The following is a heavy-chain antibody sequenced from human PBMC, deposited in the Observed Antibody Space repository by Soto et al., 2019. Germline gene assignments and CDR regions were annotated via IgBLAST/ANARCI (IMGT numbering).Heavy chain of an antibody. V-gene: IGHV4-34*01. CDR3: ARGRYSSSIDY. D-gene: IGHD6-13*01. CDR2: INHSGST. CDR1: GGSFSGYY. J-gene: IGHJ4*02. Sequence: SETLSLTCAVYGGSFSGYYWSWIRQPPGKGLEWIGEINHSGSTNYKPSLKSRVTISVDTSKNQFSLKLSSVTAADTAVYYCARGRYSSSIDYWGQGTLVTAP.